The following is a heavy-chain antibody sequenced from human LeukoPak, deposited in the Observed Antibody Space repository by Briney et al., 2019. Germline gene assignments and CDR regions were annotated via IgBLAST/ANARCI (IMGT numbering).Heavy chain of an antibody. CDR2: IHHSGST. CDR1: GGSISGTYY. D-gene: IGHD5-24*01. V-gene: IGHV4-61*01. Sequence: SETLSLTCSVSGGSISGTYYWTWIRQPPGKALEWIGYIHHSGSTNYNPSLKSRVAISTDTSNKQFSLTLRSVTAADTAIYYCARGIREDDYNPDGYSYCYMDVWAKGTTVTVS. CDR3: ARGIREDDYNPDGYSYCYMDV. J-gene: IGHJ6*03.